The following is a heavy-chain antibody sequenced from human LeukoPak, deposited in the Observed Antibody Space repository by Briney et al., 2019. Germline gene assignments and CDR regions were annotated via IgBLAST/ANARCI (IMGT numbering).Heavy chain of an antibody. CDR2: IYYSGST. J-gene: IGHJ4*02. CDR3: ARDSTAAGLGY. D-gene: IGHD6-13*01. Sequence: PSETLSLTCTVSGGSISSYYWSWIRQPPGKGLEWIGYIYYSGSTNYNPSLKSRVTISVDTSKSQFSLKLSSVTAADTAVYYCARDSTAAGLGYWGQGTLVTVSS. CDR1: GGSISSYY. V-gene: IGHV4-59*01.